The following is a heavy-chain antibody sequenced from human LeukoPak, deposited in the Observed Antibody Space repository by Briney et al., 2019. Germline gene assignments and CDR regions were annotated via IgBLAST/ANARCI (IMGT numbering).Heavy chain of an antibody. J-gene: IGHJ4*02. Sequence: GGSLRLSCAASGFTFSSFEMNWVRQAPGKGLEWVSHISSSGSTIYYADSVKGRFTISRDNAKNSLYLQMNSLRAEDTAVYYCARDDYGGPTWWGQGTLVTVSS. V-gene: IGHV3-48*03. D-gene: IGHD4-23*01. CDR1: GFTFSSFE. CDR3: ARDDYGGPTW. CDR2: ISSSGSTI.